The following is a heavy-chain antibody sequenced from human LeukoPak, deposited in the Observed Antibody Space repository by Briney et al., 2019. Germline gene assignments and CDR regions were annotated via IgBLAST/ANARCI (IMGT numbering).Heavy chain of an antibody. Sequence: PGGSLRLSCAASGFTFSSYAMHWVRQAPGKGLEWVALISYDGSNKYYADSVKGRFTISRDNSKNTLYLQMNSLRAEDTAVYYCARGRHIAAADPFDYWGQGTLVTVSS. D-gene: IGHD6-13*01. CDR1: GFTFSSYA. CDR2: ISYDGSNK. CDR3: ARGRHIAAADPFDY. J-gene: IGHJ4*02. V-gene: IGHV3-30-3*01.